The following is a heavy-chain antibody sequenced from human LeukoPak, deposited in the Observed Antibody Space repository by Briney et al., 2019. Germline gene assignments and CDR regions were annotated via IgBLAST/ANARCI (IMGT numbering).Heavy chain of an antibody. CDR3: AKDGGGYCTSSSCAGSWFDP. V-gene: IGHV3-33*06. D-gene: IGHD2-2*03. CDR2: IWVDGNNK. Sequence: PGRSLRLSCAASGFTFSTYGMHWVRQAPGKGLEWVALIWVDGNNKYYADSVKARFTISRDNSKNTLYLKMNSLRDEDTAVYYCAKDGGGYCTSSSCAGSWFDPWGQGTLVTVSS. J-gene: IGHJ5*02. CDR1: GFTFSTYG.